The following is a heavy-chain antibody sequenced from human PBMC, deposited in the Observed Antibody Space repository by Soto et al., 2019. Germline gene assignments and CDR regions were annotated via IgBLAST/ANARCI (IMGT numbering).Heavy chain of an antibody. V-gene: IGHV3-30*06. CDR3: TTGDY. Sequence: QVQLVESGGGVVQPGRSLRLSCAASGFTFSNYVMHWVRQAPGKGLEWVAIIYFDGSNRYYAESVRGRFTISRDNSKNTLFLQMNSLRAEDTALYYCTTGDYWGQGTLFTVSS. CDR2: IYFDGSNR. CDR1: GFTFSNYV. J-gene: IGHJ4*02.